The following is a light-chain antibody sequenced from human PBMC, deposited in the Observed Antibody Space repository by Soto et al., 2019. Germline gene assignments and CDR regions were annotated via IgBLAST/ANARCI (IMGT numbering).Light chain of an antibody. V-gene: IGLV2-11*01. CDR2: DVS. CDR1: SSDVGGYNY. CDR3: CSYAGSYVV. J-gene: IGLJ2*01. Sequence: QSVLTQPRSVSGSPGQSVTISCTGTSSDVGGYNYVPWYQQHPGKAPKLMIYDVSKRPSGVPDRFSGSKSGNTASLTISGLQAEDEADYYCCSYAGSYVVFGGGTKLTVL.